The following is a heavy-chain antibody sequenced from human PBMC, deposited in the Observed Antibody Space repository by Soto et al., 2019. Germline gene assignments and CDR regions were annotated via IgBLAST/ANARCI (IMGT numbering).Heavy chain of an antibody. V-gene: IGHV1-18*01. Sequence: ASVKVSCKASGYTFTSYGISWVRQAPGQGLEWMGWISASNGNTNYAQKLQGRVTMTTDTSTSTAYMELRSLRSDDTAVYYCARDRRITMVRGVISPSMDVWGQGTTVTVSS. J-gene: IGHJ6*02. D-gene: IGHD3-10*01. CDR1: GYTFTSYG. CDR3: ARDRRITMVRGVISPSMDV. CDR2: ISASNGNT.